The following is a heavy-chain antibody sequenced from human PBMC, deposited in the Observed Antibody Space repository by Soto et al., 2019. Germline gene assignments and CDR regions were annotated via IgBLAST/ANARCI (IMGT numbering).Heavy chain of an antibody. J-gene: IGHJ6*02. V-gene: IGHV3-30-3*01. CDR2: ISYDGSNK. CDR1: GFTFSSYA. Sequence: QVQLVESGGGVVQPGRSLRLSCAASGFTFSSYAMHWVRQAPGKGLEWVAVISYDGSNKYYADPVKGRFTISRDNSKNTLYLQMNSLRAEDTAVYYCARDRYDSSSYGMDVWGQGTTVTVSS. CDR3: ARDRYDSSSYGMDV. D-gene: IGHD3-22*01.